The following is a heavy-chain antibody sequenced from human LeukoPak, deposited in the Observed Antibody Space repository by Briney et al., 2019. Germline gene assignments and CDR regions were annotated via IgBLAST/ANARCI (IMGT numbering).Heavy chain of an antibody. CDR1: GFTFSNYV. V-gene: IGHV3-23*01. CDR3: AKGSGINHYHWIDP. CDR2: ISGGGGST. Sequence: GGSLRLSCVAAGFTFSNYVMSWVRQAPGKGLEWVSGISGGGGSTYYADSVKGRFTISRDNSKNTLYLQMDSLRAEDTALYYCAKGSGINHYHWIDPWGQGTLVTVSS. D-gene: IGHD1-14*01. J-gene: IGHJ5*02.